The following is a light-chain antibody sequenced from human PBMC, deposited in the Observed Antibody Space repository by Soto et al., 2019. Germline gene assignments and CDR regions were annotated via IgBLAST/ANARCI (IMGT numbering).Light chain of an antibody. CDR2: DAS. Sequence: EIVLTQSPGTLSLSPGERATLSCRASQSVSSSYLAWYQQKPGQAPRLLIYDASSRATGIPDRFSGSGSGTDFTLTINRLEPEDFALYYCQHYGSSPPGFTFGQGTKLEIK. J-gene: IGKJ2*01. CDR3: QHYGSSPPGFT. V-gene: IGKV3-20*01. CDR1: QSVSSSY.